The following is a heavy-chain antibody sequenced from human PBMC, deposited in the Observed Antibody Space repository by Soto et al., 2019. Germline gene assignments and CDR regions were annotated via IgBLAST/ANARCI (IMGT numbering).Heavy chain of an antibody. V-gene: IGHV3-15*01. J-gene: IGHJ4*02. CDR3: TTDGLRAEASSITFDY. CDR1: GFTFSNAW. CDR2: IKSKTDGGTT. Sequence: GESLKISCAASGFTFSNAWMSWVRQAPGKGLEWVGRIKSKTDGGTTDYAAPVKGRFTISRDDSKNTLYLQMNSLKTEDTAVYYCTTDGLRAEASSITFDYWGQGTLVTVSS. D-gene: IGHD3-10*01.